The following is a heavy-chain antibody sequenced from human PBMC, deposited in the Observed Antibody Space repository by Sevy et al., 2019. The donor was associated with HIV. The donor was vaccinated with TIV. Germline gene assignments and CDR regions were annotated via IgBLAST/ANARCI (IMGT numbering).Heavy chain of an antibody. J-gene: IGHJ3*02. Sequence: GGSLRLSCAASGFTFSDYYMSWIRQAPGKGLEWVSYISSSGSTIYYADSVKGRFTISRDNAKNSLYLQMNSLRAGDTAVHYCARFGGRSSGYYAFDIWGQGTMVTVSS. CDR2: ISSSGSTI. CDR1: GFTFSDYY. D-gene: IGHD3-22*01. CDR3: ARFGGRSSGYYAFDI. V-gene: IGHV3-11*01.